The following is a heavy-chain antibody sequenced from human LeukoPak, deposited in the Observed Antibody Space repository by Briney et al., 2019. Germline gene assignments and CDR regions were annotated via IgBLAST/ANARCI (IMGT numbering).Heavy chain of an antibody. D-gene: IGHD5-24*01. CDR1: GGSFSNYA. Sequence: SVKVSCKASGGSFSNYAVGWVRRAPGRGLEWVGGISPNRDITDFAQKLQGRVTFTADEATSTANMELSSLRSEDTAVYYCARGRGRWPRPLFDEWGPGTLIIVSS. V-gene: IGHV1-69*10. J-gene: IGHJ4*02. CDR2: ISPNRDIT. CDR3: ARGRGRWPRPLFDE.